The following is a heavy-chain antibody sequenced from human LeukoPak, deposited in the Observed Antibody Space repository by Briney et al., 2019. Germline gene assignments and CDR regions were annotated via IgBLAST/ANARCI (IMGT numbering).Heavy chain of an antibody. J-gene: IGHJ4*02. Sequence: KPSETLSLTCAVSGGSISSSSYYWGWIRQPPGKGLEWIGEIYHSGNTNYNPSLKSRVTISLDKSKNQFSLKLRSVTAADTAVYYCAREEMPGKFDYWGQGTLVTVSS. CDR2: IYHSGNT. CDR1: GGSISSSSYY. CDR3: AREEMPGKFDY. D-gene: IGHD1-26*01. V-gene: IGHV4-39*07.